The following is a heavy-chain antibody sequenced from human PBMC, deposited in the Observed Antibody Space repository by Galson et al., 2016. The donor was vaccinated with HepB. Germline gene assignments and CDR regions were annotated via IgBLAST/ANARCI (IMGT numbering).Heavy chain of an antibody. CDR3: AKDSILGATAGFYGIDV. J-gene: IGHJ6*02. CDR1: GFRFTYYG. CDR2: ISSDGNKE. V-gene: IGHV3-30*18. Sequence: LRLSCAASGFRFTYYGLHWVRQAPGKGLEWVAVISSDGNKEYYADSVKGRFTIFRDNPKTTVYLEMNSLRVEDTAVYYCAKDSILGATAGFYGIDVWGQGTTVTVSS. D-gene: IGHD1-26*01.